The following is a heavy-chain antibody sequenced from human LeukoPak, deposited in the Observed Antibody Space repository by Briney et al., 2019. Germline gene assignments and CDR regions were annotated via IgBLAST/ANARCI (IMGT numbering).Heavy chain of an antibody. CDR2: IYTSGST. CDR1: GGSISSYY. V-gene: IGHV4-4*07. CDR3: ARDGLADYYGSGSYTTFDI. Sequence: SETLSLTCTVSGGSISSYYWSWIRQPAGKGLEWIGRIYTSGSTNYNPSLKSRVTMSVDTSKNQFSLKLSSVTAADTAVYYCARDGLADYYGSGSYTTFDIWGQGTMVTVSS. J-gene: IGHJ3*02. D-gene: IGHD3-10*01.